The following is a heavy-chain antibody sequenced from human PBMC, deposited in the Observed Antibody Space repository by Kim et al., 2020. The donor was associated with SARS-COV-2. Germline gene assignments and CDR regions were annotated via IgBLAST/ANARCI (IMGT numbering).Heavy chain of an antibody. CDR3: ARGSRISGSGSYYSPFDP. V-gene: IGHV4-34*01. Sequence: SETLSLTCAVYGGSFSGYYWSWIRQPPGKGLEWIGEINHSGSTNYNPSLKSRVTISVDTSKNQFSLKLSSVTAADTAVYYCARGSRISGSGSYYSPFDPWGQGTLVTVSS. CDR1: GGSFSGYY. CDR2: INHSGST. D-gene: IGHD3-10*01. J-gene: IGHJ5*02.